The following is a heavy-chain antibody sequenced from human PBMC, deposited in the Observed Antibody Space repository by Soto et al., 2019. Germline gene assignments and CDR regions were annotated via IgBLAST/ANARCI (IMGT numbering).Heavy chain of an antibody. J-gene: IGHJ4*02. D-gene: IGHD6-13*01. Sequence: EVQLVESGGGLVQPGGSLRLSCAASGFTFSSYSMNWVRQAPGKGLEWVSYISSSSSTIYYADSVKGRFTISRDNAKNSLYLQMNSLRAEDTAVYYCASSYSSSWYPAGIGYWGQGTLVTVSS. CDR1: GFTFSSYS. CDR3: ASSYSSSWYPAGIGY. V-gene: IGHV3-48*01. CDR2: ISSSSSTI.